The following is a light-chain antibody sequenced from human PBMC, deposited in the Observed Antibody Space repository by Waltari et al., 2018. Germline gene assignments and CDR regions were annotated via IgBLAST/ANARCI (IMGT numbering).Light chain of an antibody. J-gene: IGLJ3*02. CDR2: EVS. Sequence: QSALTPPASVSGSPGQSITISRTGTSSDVGGYNSVSWYQQHPGKAPKLMIYEVSNRPSGVSNRFSGSKSGNTASLTISGLQAEDEADYYCSSHTSSSTWVFGGGTKLTVL. CDR3: SSHTSSSTWV. CDR1: SSDVGGYNS. V-gene: IGLV2-14*01.